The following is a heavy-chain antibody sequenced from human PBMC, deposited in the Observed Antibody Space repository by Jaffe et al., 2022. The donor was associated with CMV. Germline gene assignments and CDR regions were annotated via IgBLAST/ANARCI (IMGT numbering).Heavy chain of an antibody. CDR2: IDPSDSYT. CDR3: AGEGSIGRYSGYDGPNWFDP. CDR1: GYSFTSYW. J-gene: IGHJ5*02. D-gene: IGHD5-12*01. Sequence: EVQLVQSGAEVKKPGESLRISCKGSGYSFTSYWISWVRQMPGKGLEWMGRIDPSDSYTNYSPSFQGHVTISADKSISTAYLQWSSLKASDTAMYYCAGEGSIGRYSGYDGPNWFDPWGQGTLVTVSS. V-gene: IGHV5-10-1*03.